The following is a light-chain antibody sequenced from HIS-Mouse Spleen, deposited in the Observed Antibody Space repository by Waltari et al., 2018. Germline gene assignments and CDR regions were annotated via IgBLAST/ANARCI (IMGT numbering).Light chain of an antibody. J-gene: IGLJ2*01. CDR2: RNN. CDR3: AAWDDSLSGVV. Sequence: QSVLTQPPSASGPPGQRLTIPCSGSSPNIGSNYVPWYQQLPGTAPKLLIYRNNQRPSGVPDRFSGSKSGTSASLAISGLRSEDEADYYCAAWDDSLSGVVFGGGTKLTVL. V-gene: IGLV1-47*01. CDR1: SPNIGSNY.